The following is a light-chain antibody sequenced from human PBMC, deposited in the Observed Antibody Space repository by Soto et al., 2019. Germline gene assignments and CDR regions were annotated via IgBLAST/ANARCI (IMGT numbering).Light chain of an antibody. CDR2: DAS. J-gene: IGKJ4*01. CDR1: QRVSRY. Sequence: EIVLTQSPATLSLSPGERATLSCRASQRVSRYLAWYQQKPGQAPRLLIYDASNRATGIPARFSGSGSGTDFPLTISSLEPEDFAVYYCQQRSNWPLTFGGGTKVEIK. V-gene: IGKV3-11*01. CDR3: QQRSNWPLT.